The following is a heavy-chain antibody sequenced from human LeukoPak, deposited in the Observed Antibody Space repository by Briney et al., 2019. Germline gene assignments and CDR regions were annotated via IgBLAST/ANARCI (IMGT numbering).Heavy chain of an antibody. D-gene: IGHD2-15*01. V-gene: IGHV4-34*01. CDR2: INHSGST. Sequence: SETLSLTCAVYGGSFSGYYWSWIRQPPGKGLEWIGEINHSGSTNYNPSLKSRVTISVDTSKNQFSLKLSSVTAADTAVYYCAREALYCIGGSCLDYWGQGTLVTVSS. CDR1: GGSFSGYY. J-gene: IGHJ4*02. CDR3: AREALYCIGGSCLDY.